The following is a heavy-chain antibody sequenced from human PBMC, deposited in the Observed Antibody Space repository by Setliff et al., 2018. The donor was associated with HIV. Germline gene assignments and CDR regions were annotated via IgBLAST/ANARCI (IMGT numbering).Heavy chain of an antibody. D-gene: IGHD2-15*01. CDR3: ARDPYCSGDGCFRYYQH. CDR1: GGSISSSSYY. CDR2: IYYSGSSGST. J-gene: IGHJ1*01. Sequence: SETLSLTCTVSGGSISSSSYYWVWIRQPPGKGLEWIGSIYYSGSSGSTYYNLSLKSRITMSLDTSKNQFSLKLSSVTAADTAVYFCARDPYCSGDGCFRYYQHWGRGTLVTVSS. V-gene: IGHV4-39*07.